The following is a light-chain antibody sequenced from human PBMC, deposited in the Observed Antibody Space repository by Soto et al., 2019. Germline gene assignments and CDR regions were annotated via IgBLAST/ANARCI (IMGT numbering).Light chain of an antibody. J-gene: IGKJ5*01. V-gene: IGKV1-9*01. CDR2: AAS. CDR3: QQLNSYT. CDR1: QGIGTY. Sequence: DIQMTQSPSTLSASVGDRVTITCRAGQGIGTYLAWYQQKPGKAPNLLIYAASTLQSGVPSRFSGSGSGTEFTLTISSLQPEDFATYSCQQLNSYTFGQGTRLEIK.